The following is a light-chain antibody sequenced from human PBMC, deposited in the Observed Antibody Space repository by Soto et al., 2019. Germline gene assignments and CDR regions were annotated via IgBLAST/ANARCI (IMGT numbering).Light chain of an antibody. Sequence: EVVLTQSPGTLPLSPGERATLSCRASQSIDSSSLAWYQQTPGQTPRLLIYGASTRASGVSDRFSGSGSGTDFTLSISRLEPEDFGVYYCQKYGGSPLVTFGPGTKVEVK. CDR1: QSIDSSS. CDR2: GAS. CDR3: QKYGGSPLVT. J-gene: IGKJ3*01. V-gene: IGKV3-20*01.